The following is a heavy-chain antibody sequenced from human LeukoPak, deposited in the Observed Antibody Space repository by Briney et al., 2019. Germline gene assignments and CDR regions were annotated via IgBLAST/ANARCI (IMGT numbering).Heavy chain of an antibody. CDR1: GGSISSYY. CDR3: ARDGAGSGY. J-gene: IGHJ4*02. V-gene: IGHV4-59*01. CDR2: IYYSGST. D-gene: IGHD6-19*01. Sequence: PSETLSLTCTVSGGSISSYYWSWIRQPPGKGLEWIGYIYYSGSTNYSPSLKSRVTISVDTSKNQFSLKLGSVTAADTAVYYCARDGAGSGYWGQGTLVTVSS.